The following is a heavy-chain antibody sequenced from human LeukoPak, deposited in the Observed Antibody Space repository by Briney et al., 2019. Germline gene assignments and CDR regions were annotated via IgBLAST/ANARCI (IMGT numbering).Heavy chain of an antibody. D-gene: IGHD3-22*01. CDR1: DGSISTSSYY. J-gene: IGHJ6*03. V-gene: IGHV4-39*07. Sequence: SETLSLTCTVSDGSISTSSYYWGWIRQPPGKGLEWIGSMYSSGSTYYNPSLKSRVTISVDTSKNQFSLKLSSVTAADTAVYYCTRGSIAYYYMDVWGKGTTVTISS. CDR3: TRGSIAYYYMDV. CDR2: MYSSGST.